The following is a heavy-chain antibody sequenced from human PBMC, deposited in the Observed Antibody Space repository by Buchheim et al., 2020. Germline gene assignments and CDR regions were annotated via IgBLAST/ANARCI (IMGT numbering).Heavy chain of an antibody. Sequence: QVLLQQGGARLLKPSETLSLTCDVSDGSFSSFYWTWIRQPPGKGLEWIGEFNYDGRTNYSPSLKSRFIISVDRSRNQFSLHLRSVTAADTGVYYCARGTGQIVYFYGMDVWGQGTT. J-gene: IGHJ6*02. V-gene: IGHV4-34*01. CDR2: FNYDGRT. CDR3: ARGTGQIVYFYGMDV. CDR1: DGSFSSFY. D-gene: IGHD2-21*01.